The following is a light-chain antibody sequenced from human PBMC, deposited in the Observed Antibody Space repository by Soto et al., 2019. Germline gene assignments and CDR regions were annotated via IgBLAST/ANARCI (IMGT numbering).Light chain of an antibody. V-gene: IGKV2-30*01. CDR1: QSLVSTDGNTY. J-gene: IGKJ2*01. CDR2: RVS. Sequence: DVVMTQSPLSLPVTLGQPASISCRSSQSLVSTDGNTYLAWFQQRPGQSPRRLIYRVSNRDSGVPDRFSGSGSGTDFTLKISRVEAEDVGIYYCLQGTHWPPSTFGQGTKLEI. CDR3: LQGTHWPPST.